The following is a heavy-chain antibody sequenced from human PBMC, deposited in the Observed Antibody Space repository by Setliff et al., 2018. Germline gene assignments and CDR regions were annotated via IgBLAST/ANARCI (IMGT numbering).Heavy chain of an antibody. V-gene: IGHV3-30-3*01. CDR2: ISYDGSNK. CDR1: GFTFSSYA. CDR3: ARAEVPDYWYFDL. Sequence: SLRLSCAASGFTFSSYAMHWVRQAPGKGLEWVAVISYDGSNKYYADSVKGRFTISRDNSKNTLYLQMNSLRAEDTAVYYCARAEVPDYWYFDLWGRGTLVTVSS. J-gene: IGHJ2*01.